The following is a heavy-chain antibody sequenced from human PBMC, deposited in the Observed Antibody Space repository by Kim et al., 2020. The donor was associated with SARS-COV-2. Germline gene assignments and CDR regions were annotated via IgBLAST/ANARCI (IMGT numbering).Heavy chain of an antibody. D-gene: IGHD3-3*01. V-gene: IGHV3-23*01. CDR1: GFTFSSYA. CDR2: ISGSGGST. CDR3: AKDQGITIFGVVMVYGMDV. J-gene: IGHJ6*02. Sequence: GGSLRLSCAASGFTFSSYAMSWFRQAPGKGLEWVSAISGSGGSTYYAESVKGRFTISRDNSKNTLYLQMNSLRAEDTAVYYCAKDQGITIFGVVMVYGMDVWGQGTTVTVSS.